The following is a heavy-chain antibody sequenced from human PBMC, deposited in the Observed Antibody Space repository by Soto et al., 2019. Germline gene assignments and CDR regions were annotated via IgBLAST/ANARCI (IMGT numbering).Heavy chain of an antibody. J-gene: IGHJ4*02. CDR1: GFSLSASGVG. CDR3: AHKGGGDRILDY. V-gene: IGHV2-5*02. Sequence: QITLKESGPTLVKPTQTLTLTCTFSGFSLSASGVGVGWIRQPPGKALEWLAIIYWDDAKHYSPSLKSSLTITKDTSKNQVVLTMTNMDPVETATYYCAHKGGGDRILDYWGQGTLVTVSS. CDR2: IYWDDAK. D-gene: IGHD3-16*01.